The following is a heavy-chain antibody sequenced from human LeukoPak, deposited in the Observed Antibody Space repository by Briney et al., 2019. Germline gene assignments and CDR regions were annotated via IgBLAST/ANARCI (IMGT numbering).Heavy chain of an antibody. Sequence: SETLSLTCTVSGGSISSYYWGWLRQPPGKGLEWIGYIYYTGSTNYHPALKSRVTISVDTSKNQFSLKLSSVTAADTAMYYCTRVGTGTLEYWGQGTLVTVSP. J-gene: IGHJ4*02. CDR2: IYYTGST. CDR1: GGSISSYY. D-gene: IGHD1-1*01. CDR3: TRVGTGTLEY. V-gene: IGHV4-59*01.